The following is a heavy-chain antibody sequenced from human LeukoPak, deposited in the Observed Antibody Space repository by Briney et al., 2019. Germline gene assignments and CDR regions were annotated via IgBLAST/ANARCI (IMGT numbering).Heavy chain of an antibody. Sequence: GGSLRLSCAASGFTFDDYGMSWVRQAPGKGLEWVSGINWNGGSTGYADSVKGRFTISRDNSKNTLYLQMNSLRAEDTAVYYCALSDSWLNWFDPWGQGTLVTVSS. V-gene: IGHV3-20*04. D-gene: IGHD2-15*01. CDR2: INWNGGST. CDR3: ALSDSWLNWFDP. CDR1: GFTFDDYG. J-gene: IGHJ5*02.